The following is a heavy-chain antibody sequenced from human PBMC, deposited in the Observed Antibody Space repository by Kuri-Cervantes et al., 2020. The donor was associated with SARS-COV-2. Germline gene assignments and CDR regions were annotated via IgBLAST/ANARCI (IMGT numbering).Heavy chain of an antibody. CDR2: IYYSGST. J-gene: IGHJ4*02. CDR1: GGSVSSGSYY. D-gene: IGHD1-14*01. CDR3: AREGGGWVPDPGVDY. Sequence: SETLSLTCTVSGGSVSSGSYYWSWIRQPPGKGLEWIGYIYYSGSTNYNPSLKSRVTISVDTSKNQFSLKLGSVTAADTAVYYCAREGGGWVPDPGVDYWGQGTLVTVSS. V-gene: IGHV4-61*01.